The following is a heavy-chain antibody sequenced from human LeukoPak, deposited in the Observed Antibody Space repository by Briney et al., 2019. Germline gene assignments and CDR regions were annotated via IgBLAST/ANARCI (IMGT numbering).Heavy chain of an antibody. Sequence: GASVKVSCKASGYTFTSYGLSWVRQAPGQGLEWMGWISSYNGKTNYAQKFQGRLTMTTDTSTSTACMELRSLTSDDTAVYYCARDITVVSLASIGFDYWSQGTVVTVSS. J-gene: IGHJ4*02. CDR1: GYTFTSYG. V-gene: IGHV1-18*01. CDR3: ARDITVVSLASIGFDY. CDR2: ISSYNGKT. D-gene: IGHD3-16*01.